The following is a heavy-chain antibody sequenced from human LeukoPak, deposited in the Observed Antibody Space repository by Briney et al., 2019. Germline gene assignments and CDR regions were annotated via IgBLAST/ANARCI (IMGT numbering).Heavy chain of an antibody. D-gene: IGHD2-15*01. CDR1: GGPISSSSYY. J-gene: IGHJ6*02. Sequence: SETLSLTCTASGGPISSSSYYWGWIRQPPGKGLEWIGSVYYSGSTYYNPSLKSRVTISVDTSKNQFSLKLRSVTAADTAVYYCARHPCSGGSCPLDYYYYYGMDVWGQGTTVTVSS. V-gene: IGHV4-39*01. CDR3: ARHPCSGGSCPLDYYYYYGMDV. CDR2: VYYSGST.